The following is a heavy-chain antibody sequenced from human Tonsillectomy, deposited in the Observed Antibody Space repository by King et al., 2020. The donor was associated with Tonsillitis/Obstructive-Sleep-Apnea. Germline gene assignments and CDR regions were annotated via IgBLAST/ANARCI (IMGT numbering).Heavy chain of an antibody. D-gene: IGHD3-3*01. Sequence: QLQESGPGLVKPSETLSLTCTVSGGSISSYYWSWIRQPPGKGLEWIGYIDYSWSTNYNPSLKSRVTISVDTSKNQFSLKLSSVTAADTAVYYCASYYDFWSGYPYWGQGTLVTVSS. J-gene: IGHJ4*02. CDR2: IDYSWST. CDR3: ASYYDFWSGYPY. V-gene: IGHV4-59*01. CDR1: GGSISSYY.